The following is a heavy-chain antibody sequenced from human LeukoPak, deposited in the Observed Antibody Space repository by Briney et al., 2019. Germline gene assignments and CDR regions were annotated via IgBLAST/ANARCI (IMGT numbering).Heavy chain of an antibody. CDR3: ASQPPGRGYSGYPHV. CDR2: INHSGST. Sequence: SETLSLTCVVSGYSISSGYYWGWIRQPPGKGLEWIGNINHSGSTDYNPSLRSRVTISVDTSRNQFSLKLSSVTAADTAVYYCASQPPGRGYSGYPHVWGQGTLVTVSS. D-gene: IGHD5-12*01. CDR1: GYSISSGYY. V-gene: IGHV4-38-2*01. J-gene: IGHJ4*02.